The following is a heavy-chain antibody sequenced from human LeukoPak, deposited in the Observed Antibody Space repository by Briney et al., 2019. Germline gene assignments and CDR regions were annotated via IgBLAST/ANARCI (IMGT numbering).Heavy chain of an antibody. D-gene: IGHD2-15*01. CDR3: ALGLGYCSGGTCSKL. Sequence: ASVKVSCKASGYIFTGYLIHWVRQAPGQGLEWMGRINPNSGDTNYAQKFQGRVTMTRDTSISTAYMELSSLRSDDTAVYYCALGLGYCSGGTCSKLWGQGTLVTVSS. CDR2: INPNSGDT. V-gene: IGHV1-2*06. J-gene: IGHJ4*02. CDR1: GYIFTGYL.